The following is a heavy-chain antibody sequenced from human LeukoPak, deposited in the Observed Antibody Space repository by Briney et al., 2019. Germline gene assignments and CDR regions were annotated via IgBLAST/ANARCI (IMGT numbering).Heavy chain of an antibody. CDR3: VAESYSGYDSIPLFDY. D-gene: IGHD5-12*01. CDR1: GFTFSSYE. CDR2: ISSSGSTK. J-gene: IGHJ4*02. V-gene: IGHV3-48*03. Sequence: PGGSLRLSCAASGFTFSSYEMNWVRQAPGKGLEWLSYISSSGSTKYYADSVKGRFTISRDNAKNTLYLQMNSLRAEDTAVYYCVAESYSGYDSIPLFDYWGQGTLVTVSS.